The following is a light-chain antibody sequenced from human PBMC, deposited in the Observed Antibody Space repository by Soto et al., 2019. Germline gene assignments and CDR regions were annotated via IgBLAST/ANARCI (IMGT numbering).Light chain of an antibody. V-gene: IGKV1-39*01. CDR1: QTINNY. J-gene: IGKJ2*01. Sequence: DIQLTQSPPSLSASVGDRVTITCRASQTINNYVTWYQQGAGKAPKLLIYGASSLQSGVPSRFSGSGFGTDFSLSVSGLWSGGFVIYYCDGAYCSLYVFGGGTKL. CDR2: GAS. CDR3: DGAYCSLYV.